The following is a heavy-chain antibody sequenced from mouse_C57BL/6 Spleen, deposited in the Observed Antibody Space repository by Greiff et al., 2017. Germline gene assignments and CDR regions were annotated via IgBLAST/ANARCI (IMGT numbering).Heavy chain of an antibody. CDR1: GYTFTSYW. V-gene: IGHV1-55*01. D-gene: IGHD3-2*02. CDR3: ARGGQLRLPHAMDD. CDR2: IYPGSGST. Sequence: QVQLQQPGAELVKPGASVTMSCKASGYTFTSYWITWVKQRPGQGLEWIGDIYPGSGSTNYNEKFKSKATLTVDTSSSTAYMQLSSLTSEDSAVYYCARGGQLRLPHAMDDWGQGTSVTVSS. J-gene: IGHJ4*01.